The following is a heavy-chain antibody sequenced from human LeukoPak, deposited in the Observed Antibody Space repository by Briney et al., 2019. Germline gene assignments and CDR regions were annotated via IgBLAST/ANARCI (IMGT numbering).Heavy chain of an antibody. V-gene: IGHV1-8*01. CDR1: GYTFTSYD. CDR2: MNPNSGNT. CDR3: ARLRDGIPGTTYYYSGMDV. J-gene: IGHJ6*02. D-gene: IGHD1-7*01. Sequence: ASVKVSCKASGYTFTSYDINWVRQATGQGLEWMGWMNPNSGNTGYAQKFQGRVTMTRNTSISTAYMELSSLRSEDTAVYYCARLRDGIPGTTYYYSGMDVWGQGTTVTVSS.